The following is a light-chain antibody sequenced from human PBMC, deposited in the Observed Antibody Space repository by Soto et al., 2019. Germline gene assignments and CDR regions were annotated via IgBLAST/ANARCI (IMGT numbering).Light chain of an antibody. V-gene: IGLV2-14*01. CDR3: SSYTSSSSYV. CDR2: DVS. J-gene: IGLJ1*01. CDR1: SSDVGGYNY. Sequence: QSALTQPASVSGSPGQSITISCTGTSSDVGGYNYVSWYQQHPGKAPKLMIYDVSNRPSGVSNRFSGSKSGNTASLTISGLDADDEDDYYCSSYTSSSSYVFGTGTKVTVL.